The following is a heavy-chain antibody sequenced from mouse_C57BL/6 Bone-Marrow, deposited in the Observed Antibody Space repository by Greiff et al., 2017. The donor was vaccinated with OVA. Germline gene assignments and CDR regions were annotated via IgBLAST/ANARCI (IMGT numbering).Heavy chain of an antibody. D-gene: IGHD1-1*01. Sequence: QVQLKESGPGLVQPSQSLSITCTASGFSLTSYGVHWVRQSPGKGLEWLGVIWSGGSTDYNAAFIPRLSISKDNSESQIFFKMNSLQADDTAIYYCARNMRIYYGTRGYFDVWGTGTTVTVSS. J-gene: IGHJ1*03. CDR2: IWSGGST. CDR3: ARNMRIYYGTRGYFDV. V-gene: IGHV2-2*01. CDR1: GFSLTSYG.